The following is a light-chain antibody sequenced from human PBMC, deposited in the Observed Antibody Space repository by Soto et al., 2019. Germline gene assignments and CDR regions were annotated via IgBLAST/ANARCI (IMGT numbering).Light chain of an antibody. J-gene: IGKJ2*01. V-gene: IGKV3-15*01. Sequence: EIVMTQSPATLYVSPGERATLSCRASQSVSSNLAWYQQKPGQAPRLLIYGASTRATGIPARFSGSGSGTEFTLTISSLQSEYFADYYCQQYNNWPPEYTFGQGTKLEIK. CDR3: QQYNNWPPEYT. CDR2: GAS. CDR1: QSVSSN.